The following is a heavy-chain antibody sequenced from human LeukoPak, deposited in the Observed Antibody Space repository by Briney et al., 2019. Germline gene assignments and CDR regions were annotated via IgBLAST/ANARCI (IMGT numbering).Heavy chain of an antibody. J-gene: IGHJ5*02. Sequence: GGSLRLSCAASGFTFSSLTMHWVRQAPGKGLEYVSAISSNGGSTFYADSVKGRFSISRDNSKNTLYLQMSSLRAEDTAVYYCVNPISGWVSWGQGTLVTVSS. CDR2: ISSNGGST. V-gene: IGHV3-64D*06. CDR3: VNPISGWVS. D-gene: IGHD6-19*01. CDR1: GFTFSSLT.